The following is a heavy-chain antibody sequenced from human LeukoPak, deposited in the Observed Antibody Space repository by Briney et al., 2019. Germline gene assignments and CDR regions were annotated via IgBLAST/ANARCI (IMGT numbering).Heavy chain of an antibody. CDR1: GLTSTSYW. D-gene: IGHD7-27*01. V-gene: IGHV3-7*05. CDR2: INHDGTDK. CDR3: AREDWGPRFDP. J-gene: IGHJ5*02. Sequence: GGSLRLSCAASGLTSTSYWMTWVRQAPGKGLHWVANINHDGTDKNYADSVKGRFTISRDNAKRSVFLQMNSLRAEDTGLYYCAREDWGPRFDPRGQGTLVTVSS.